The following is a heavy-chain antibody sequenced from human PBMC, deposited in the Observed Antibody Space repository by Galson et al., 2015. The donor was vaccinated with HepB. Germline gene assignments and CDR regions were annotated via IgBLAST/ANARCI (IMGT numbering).Heavy chain of an antibody. CDR3: ASFVVPAVADAFDI. Sequence: SLRLSCAASGFTFSSYEMNWVRQAPGKGLEWVSYISSSGSTIYYADSVKGRFTISRDNAKNSLYLQMNSLRAEDTAVYYCASFVVPAVADAFDIWGQGTMVTVSS. D-gene: IGHD2-2*01. J-gene: IGHJ3*02. CDR2: ISSSGSTI. CDR1: GFTFSSYE. V-gene: IGHV3-48*03.